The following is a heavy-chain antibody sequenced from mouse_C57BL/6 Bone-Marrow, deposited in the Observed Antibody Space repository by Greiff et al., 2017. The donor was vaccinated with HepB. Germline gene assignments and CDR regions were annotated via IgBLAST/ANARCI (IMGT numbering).Heavy chain of an antibody. D-gene: IGHD2-1*01. CDR3: AREGVYYGNSYWYFDV. CDR2: IYPGGGYT. Sequence: QVQLQQSGAELVRPGTSVKMSCKASGYTFTNYWIGWAKQRPGHGLEWIGDIYPGGGYTNYNEKFKGKATLTADKSSSTAYMQFSSLTSEDSAIYYCAREGVYYGNSYWYFDVWGTGTTVTVSS. J-gene: IGHJ1*03. CDR1: GYTFTNYW. V-gene: IGHV1-63*01.